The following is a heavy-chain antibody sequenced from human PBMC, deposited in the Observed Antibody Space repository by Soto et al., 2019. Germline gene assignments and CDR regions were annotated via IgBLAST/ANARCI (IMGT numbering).Heavy chain of an antibody. CDR1: GYTFTSYA. J-gene: IGHJ4*02. D-gene: IGHD4-17*01. CDR3: ARDNGSAVTTFFDY. Sequence: ASVKVSCKASGYTFTSYALHWVRQAPGQRLEWMGWIDAGSGNTKYSQKFQDRVTIARDTSATTAYMELSSLTFEDTAMYYCARDNGSAVTTFFDYWGQGTQVTVS. V-gene: IGHV1-3*01. CDR2: IDAGSGNT.